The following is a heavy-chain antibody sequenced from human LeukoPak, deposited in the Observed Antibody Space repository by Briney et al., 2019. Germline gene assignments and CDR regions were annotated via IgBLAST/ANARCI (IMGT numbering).Heavy chain of an antibody. CDR3: ARDDYYGSGSYLDFDY. CDR1: GYTFTSYG. J-gene: IGHJ4*02. CDR2: ISAYNGNT. V-gene: IGHV1-18*01. Sequence: APVKVSCKASGYTFTSYGISWVRQAPGQGLEWMGWISAYNGNTNYAQKLQGRVTMTTDTSTSTAYMELRSLRSDDTAVYYCARDDYYGSGSYLDFDYWGQGTLVTVSS. D-gene: IGHD3-10*01.